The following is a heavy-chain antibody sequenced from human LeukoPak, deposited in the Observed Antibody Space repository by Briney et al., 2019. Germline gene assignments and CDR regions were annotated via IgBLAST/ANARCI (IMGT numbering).Heavy chain of an antibody. CDR3: VTGGSGNFHDY. J-gene: IGHJ4*02. CDR2: IYYSGST. D-gene: IGHD3-10*01. V-gene: IGHV4-30-4*01. CDR1: GGSISSGDNY. Sequence: SETLSLTCTVSGGSISSGDNYWSWIRQPPGKGLEWIGYIYYSGSTYYNPSLESRVTVSVDTSKNQFSLKLRSVTAADTAVYYCVTGGSGNFHDYWGQGTLVTVSS.